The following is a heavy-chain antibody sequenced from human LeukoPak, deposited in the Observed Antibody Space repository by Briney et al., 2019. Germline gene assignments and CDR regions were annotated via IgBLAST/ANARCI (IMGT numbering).Heavy chain of an antibody. V-gene: IGHV4-61*02. Sequence: SETLSLTCTVSGGSISSGSHYWSWIRQPAGKGLEWIGRIYTSGSTNYNPSLKSRVTISVDTSKNQFSLKLSSVTAADTAVYYCARAREDYYDSSGYYSYYYYYYGMDVWGQGTTVTVSS. CDR3: ARAREDYYDSSGYYSYYYYYYGMDV. CDR1: GGSISSGSHY. CDR2: IYTSGST. J-gene: IGHJ6*02. D-gene: IGHD3-22*01.